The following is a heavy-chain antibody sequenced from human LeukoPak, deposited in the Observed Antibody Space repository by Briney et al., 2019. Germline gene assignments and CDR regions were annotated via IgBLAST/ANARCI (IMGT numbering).Heavy chain of an antibody. J-gene: IGHJ4*02. D-gene: IGHD3-16*01. Sequence: PGGSLRLSCAASGFRFNTYWMTWARQAPGKGLEWVANIKQDGSEKYYVDSVKGRFTISRDNAKNSLYLQMNSLRVEDTAVYYCARGKGGSYWGRGTLVTVSS. CDR2: IKQDGSEK. V-gene: IGHV3-7*01. CDR3: ARGKGGSY. CDR1: GFRFNTYW.